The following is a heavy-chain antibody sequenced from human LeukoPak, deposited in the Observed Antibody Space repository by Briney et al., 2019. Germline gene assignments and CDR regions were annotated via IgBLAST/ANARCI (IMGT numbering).Heavy chain of an antibody. Sequence: SETLSLTCTVSGDSISSGGYYWSWLRQHPGEGLEWIGYIYYSGSTYYNPSLKSRLTISVDTSKNQFSLKLSSVTAADTAVYYYARDSDGYGSIDYWGQGTLVTVSS. J-gene: IGHJ4*02. CDR1: GDSISSGGYY. D-gene: IGHD5-18*01. CDR3: ARDSDGYGSIDY. CDR2: IYYSGST. V-gene: IGHV4-31*03.